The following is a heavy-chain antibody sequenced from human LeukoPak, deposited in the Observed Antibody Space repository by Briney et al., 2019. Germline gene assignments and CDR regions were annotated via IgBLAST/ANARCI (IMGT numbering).Heavy chain of an antibody. CDR3: VREGGGY. J-gene: IGHJ4*02. D-gene: IGHD2-15*01. CDR2: INHSGST. Sequence: SETLSLTCAVYGGSFSGYYWSWIRQPPGKGLEWIGEINHSGSTNYNPSLKSRVTISVDTSKNQFSLKLSSVTAADTAVYYCVREGGGYWGQGTLVTVSS. CDR1: GGSFSGYY. V-gene: IGHV4-34*01.